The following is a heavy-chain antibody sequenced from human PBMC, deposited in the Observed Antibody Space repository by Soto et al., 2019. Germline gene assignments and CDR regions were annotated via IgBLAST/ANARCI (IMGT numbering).Heavy chain of an antibody. V-gene: IGHV4-34*01. J-gene: IGHJ4*02. D-gene: IGHD4-17*01. CDR2: INHSGST. Sequence: SSETLSLTCAVYGGYFSGYYWGWIRQPPGKGLEWIGEINHSGSTNYNPSLKSRVTISVDTSKNQFSLKLSSVTAADTAVYYCSRASYGDYEALDYWGQGTLVTVSS. CDR3: SRASYGDYEALDY. CDR1: GGYFSGYY.